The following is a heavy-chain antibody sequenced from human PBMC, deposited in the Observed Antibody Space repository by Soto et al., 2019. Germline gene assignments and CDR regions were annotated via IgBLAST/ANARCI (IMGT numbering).Heavy chain of an antibody. CDR2: INAGNGNT. D-gene: IGHD6-19*01. CDR1: GYSFTNYA. Sequence: GASVKVSCKASGYSFTNYAMHWVRQAPGQRLEWMGWINAGNGNTKYSQKFQDRVTITRDTSASTAYMELSSLRSEDTAVYYCARDGAVAGSINFDYWGQGTLVTVSS. CDR3: ARDGAVAGSINFDY. J-gene: IGHJ4*02. V-gene: IGHV1-3*01.